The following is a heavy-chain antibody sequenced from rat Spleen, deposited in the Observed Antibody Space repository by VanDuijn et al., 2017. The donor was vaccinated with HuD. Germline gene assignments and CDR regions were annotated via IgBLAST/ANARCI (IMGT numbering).Heavy chain of an antibody. CDR2: IINTGGST. J-gene: IGHJ4*01. D-gene: IGHD1-7*01. CDR3: TRVNTMGHGMEA. V-gene: IGHV5-31*01. Sequence: EVQLMESGGGLVQPGRSLRLSCVASGFTFNNYWMTWIRQAPGKGLEWVASIINTGGSTYYPDSVKGRFTISRDNAKSTLYLQMISLRSEDTATYYCTRVNTMGHGMEAWGQGASVTVSS. CDR1: GFTFNNYW.